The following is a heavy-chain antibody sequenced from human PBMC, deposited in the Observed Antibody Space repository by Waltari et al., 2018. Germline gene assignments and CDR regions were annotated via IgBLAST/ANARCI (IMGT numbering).Heavy chain of an antibody. CDR3: ARRNLGYAFDI. CDR2: LIPIYGIT. J-gene: IGHJ3*02. V-gene: IGHV1-69*12. CDR1: GGAFGSYA. D-gene: IGHD1-26*01. Sequence: QVQLVQSGAEVKKPGSSVKVSCKASGGAFGSYAITWVRQAPGHWLEWVGGLIPIYGITNVAQKFQGRGTFTADESTTTAYMELTSLKSEDTAIYYCARRNLGYAFDIWGQGTLVTVSS.